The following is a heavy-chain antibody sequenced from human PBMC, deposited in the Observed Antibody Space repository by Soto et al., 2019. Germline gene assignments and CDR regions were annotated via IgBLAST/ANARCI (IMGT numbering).Heavy chain of an antibody. Sequence: QVQLVESGGGVVQPGRSLRLSCAVSGFIFKNYALNWVRQAPGKGLEWVASITQDGYNKYYADSVKGRFTISRDNSKNTLSLLMTALRIEDSSVYYCTKSSGGSSSVGTDYWGQGTLVTVSS. V-gene: IGHV3-30*04. CDR2: ITQDGYNK. D-gene: IGHD6-6*01. J-gene: IGHJ4*02. CDR1: GFIFKNYA. CDR3: TKSSGGSSSVGTDY.